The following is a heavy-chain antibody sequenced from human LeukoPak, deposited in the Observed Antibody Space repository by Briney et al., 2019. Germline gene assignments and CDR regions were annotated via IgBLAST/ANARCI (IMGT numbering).Heavy chain of an antibody. V-gene: IGHV3-30*04. CDR1: GFTFSNYA. D-gene: IGHD4-17*01. CDR2: VSYDGDYK. J-gene: IGHJ4*02. Sequence: GRSLRLSCAASGFTFSNYAIHWVRQAPGKGLEWVAVVSYDGDYKYYADSVKGRFTISRDNSNNTLDLQMNSLTTEDTAVYYCARDSYDYGDYANSFDYWGQGTLVTVSS. CDR3: ARDSYDYGDYANSFDY.